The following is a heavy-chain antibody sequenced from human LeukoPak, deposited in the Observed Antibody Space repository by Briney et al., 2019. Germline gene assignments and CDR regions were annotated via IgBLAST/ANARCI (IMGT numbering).Heavy chain of an antibody. CDR3: ARGESIVVGGFDY. D-gene: IGHD3-22*01. CDR1: GGSISSGSYY. V-gene: IGHV4-61*02. J-gene: IGHJ4*02. CDR2: IYTSGST. Sequence: SETLSLTCTVSGGSISSGSYYWSWIRQPAGKGLEWIGRIYTSGSTNYNPSLKSRVTISVDTSKNQFSLKLSSVTAADTAVYYCARGESIVVGGFDYWGQGTLVTVSS.